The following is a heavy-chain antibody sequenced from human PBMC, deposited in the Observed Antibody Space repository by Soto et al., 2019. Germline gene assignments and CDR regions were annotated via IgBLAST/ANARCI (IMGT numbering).Heavy chain of an antibody. CDR2: IFPGESDT. CDR1: GYIFANDW. Sequence: GESLKISCKGSGYIFANDWIAWVRQMPGKGLEWMGIIFPGESDTRYSPSFQGQVTISADKSINTAYLQWSSLKASDTAVYYCARPVAAHPSFDFWGQGALVTVSA. J-gene: IGHJ4*02. CDR3: ARPVAAHPSFDF. V-gene: IGHV5-51*01. D-gene: IGHD6-6*01.